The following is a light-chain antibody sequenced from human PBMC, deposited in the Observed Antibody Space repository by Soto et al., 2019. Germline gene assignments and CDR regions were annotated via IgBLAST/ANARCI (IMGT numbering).Light chain of an antibody. CDR2: AAS. Sequence: DIQMTQFPSTLSASVGDRVTITCRASQDIVTWLAWYQHKPGKAPRLLIFAASNLQSGVPSRFSGSGSGTEFPLTISSLQPDDSSIFFCQQYNSYPGTFGQGTKVEV. CDR1: QDIVTW. CDR3: QQYNSYPGT. V-gene: IGKV1-5*01. J-gene: IGKJ1*01.